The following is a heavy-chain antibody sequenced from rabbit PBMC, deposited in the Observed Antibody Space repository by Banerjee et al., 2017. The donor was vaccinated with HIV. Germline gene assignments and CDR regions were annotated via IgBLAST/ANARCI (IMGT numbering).Heavy chain of an antibody. V-gene: IGHV1S45*01. CDR1: GFSFSSSYW. CDR3: ARGADSGYGWGL. J-gene: IGHJ4*01. Sequence: QEQLEESGGDLVKPEGSLTLTCTASGFSFSSSYWICWVRQAPGKGLEWIACIYTGSGSALYVSWAKGRFTISKTSSTTVTVQMTSLTAADTATYFCARGADSGYGWGLWGPGTLVTVS. CDR2: IYTGSGSA. D-gene: IGHD1-1*01.